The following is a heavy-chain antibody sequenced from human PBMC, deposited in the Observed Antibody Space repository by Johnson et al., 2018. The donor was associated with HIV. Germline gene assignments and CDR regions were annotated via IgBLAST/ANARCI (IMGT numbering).Heavy chain of an antibody. J-gene: IGHJ3*02. D-gene: IGHD5-18*01. Sequence: MLLVESGGGVVQPGRSLRLSCAASGFTFSSYDMHWVRQATGKGLEWVSAIGTAGDTYYPDSVKGRFTISRDNSKNTLYLQMNSLRAEDTAVYYCARWIQLWVAFDIWGQGTMVTVSS. CDR2: IGTAGDT. V-gene: IGHV3-13*01. CDR3: ARWIQLWVAFDI. CDR1: GFTFSSYD.